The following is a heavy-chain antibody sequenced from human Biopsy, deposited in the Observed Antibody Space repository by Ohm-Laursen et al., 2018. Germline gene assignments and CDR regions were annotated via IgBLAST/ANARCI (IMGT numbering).Heavy chain of an antibody. J-gene: IGHJ2*01. Sequence: SETLSLTCTVSGASISTYYWSWIRQPPGKGLQWIGYIYYTGNTDYNPSLQSRVTISVDTTKNHFSLRLRSMTPADTAMYYCARDRGYYSDRTVPGYFDLWGRGTLVTVSS. V-gene: IGHV4-59*01. D-gene: IGHD3-22*01. CDR1: GASISTYY. CDR2: IYYTGNT. CDR3: ARDRGYYSDRTVPGYFDL.